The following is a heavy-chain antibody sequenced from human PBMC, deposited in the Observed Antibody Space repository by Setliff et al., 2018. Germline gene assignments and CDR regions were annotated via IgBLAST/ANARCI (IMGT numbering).Heavy chain of an antibody. CDR2: ISPYNSNT. D-gene: IGHD4-17*01. CDR3: ARDLSTTVMTRSWYYFDY. Sequence: GASVKVSCKVSGYTLTELSMHWVRQAPGQGLEWMGWISPYNSNTNYAQNFQGRVTMTTDTSTSTAYMELRSLRSDDTAMYYCARDLSTTVMTRSWYYFDYWGQGTLVTVSS. J-gene: IGHJ4*02. CDR1: GYTLTELS. V-gene: IGHV1-18*01.